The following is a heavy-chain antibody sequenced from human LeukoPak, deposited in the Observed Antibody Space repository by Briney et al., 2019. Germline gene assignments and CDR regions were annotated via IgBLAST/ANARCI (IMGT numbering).Heavy chain of an antibody. J-gene: IGHJ3*02. CDR3: ARGGDRTGYDAFDI. Sequence: ASVKVSCKASGYTFTGYYMHWVRQAPGQGLEWMGWINPNSGGTNYAQKFQGRVTMTRDTSISTAYMEPSSLRSDDTAVYYCARGGDRTGYDAFDIWGQGTMVTVSS. CDR1: GYTFTGYY. CDR2: INPNSGGT. D-gene: IGHD6-19*01. V-gene: IGHV1-2*02.